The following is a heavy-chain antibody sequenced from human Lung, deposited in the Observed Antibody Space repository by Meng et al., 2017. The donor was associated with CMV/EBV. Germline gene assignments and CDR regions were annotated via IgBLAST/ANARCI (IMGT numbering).Heavy chain of an antibody. CDR2: ISYDGSNI. D-gene: IGHD2-15*01. Sequence: GGSLRLXXGVSGFSLADDVMHWVRQAPGKGLECVTVISYDGSNIYYADSVNGRFTISRDISRNTLYLQMNRLRVEDTAVYYCARDGSKSRYYYHGMDVWGQGTXVTVSS. CDR3: ARDGSKSRYYYHGMDV. J-gene: IGHJ6*02. CDR1: GFSLADDV. V-gene: IGHV3-30*03.